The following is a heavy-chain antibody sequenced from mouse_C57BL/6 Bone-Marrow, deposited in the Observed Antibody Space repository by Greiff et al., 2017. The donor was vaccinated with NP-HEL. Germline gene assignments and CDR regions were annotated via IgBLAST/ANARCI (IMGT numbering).Heavy chain of an antibody. D-gene: IGHD1-1*01. CDR1: GFNIKDYY. J-gene: IGHJ2*01. CDR3: TSHNNQKCYYFGD. CDR2: IDPEDGDT. Sequence: VQLKQSGAELVRPGASVKLSCTASGFNIKDYYMPWVKQRPEQGLEWIGRIDPEDGDTEYAPKFQGKATITADTATNTPYLQLSSLKSEDTAVYYCTSHNNQKCYYFGDWGNSTTLT. V-gene: IGHV14-1*01.